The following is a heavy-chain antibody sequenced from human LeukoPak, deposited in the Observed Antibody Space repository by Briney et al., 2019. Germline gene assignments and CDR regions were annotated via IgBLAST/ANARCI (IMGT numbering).Heavy chain of an antibody. V-gene: IGHV1-2*02. CDR1: GYTFTGYY. CDR2: INPNSGGT. J-gene: IGHJ3*02. CDR3: ARGGVVVAPAAITDAFDI. Sequence: GASVKVSCKASGYTFTGYYMHWVRQAPGQGLEWMGWINPNSGGTNYAQKFQGRVTMTRDTSISTAYMELSRLRSDDTAVYYCARGGVVVAPAAITDAFDIWGQGTMVTVSS. D-gene: IGHD2-2*01.